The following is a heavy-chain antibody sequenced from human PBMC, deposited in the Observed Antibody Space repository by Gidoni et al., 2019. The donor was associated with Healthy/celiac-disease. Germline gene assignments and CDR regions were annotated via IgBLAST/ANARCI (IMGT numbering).Heavy chain of an antibody. D-gene: IGHD4-17*01. Sequence: QVQLVESGGGVVQPERSLRLSCAASGFTFSSYAMHWVRQAPGKGLEWVAVISYDGSNKYYADSVKGRFTISRDNSKNTLYLQMNSLRAEDTAVYYCARSPGDPLWYFDLWGRGTLVTVSS. V-gene: IGHV3-30*04. CDR2: ISYDGSNK. CDR1: GFTFSSYA. CDR3: ARSPGDPLWYFDL. J-gene: IGHJ2*01.